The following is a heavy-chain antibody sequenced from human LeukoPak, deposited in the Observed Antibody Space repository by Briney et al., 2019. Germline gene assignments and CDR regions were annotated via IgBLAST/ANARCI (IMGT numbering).Heavy chain of an antibody. D-gene: IGHD6-13*01. Sequence: ASVKVSCKASGGTFSSYAISWVRQAPGQGLEWMGRIIPILGIANYAQKFQGRVTITADKSTSTAYMELSSLRPEDTAVYYCARDGTRIAAAGTHRFDYWGQGTLVTVSS. J-gene: IGHJ4*02. CDR3: ARDGTRIAAAGTHRFDY. V-gene: IGHV1-69*04. CDR2: IIPILGIA. CDR1: GGTFSSYA.